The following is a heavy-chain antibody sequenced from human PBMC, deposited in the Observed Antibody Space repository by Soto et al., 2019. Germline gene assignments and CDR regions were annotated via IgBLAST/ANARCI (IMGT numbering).Heavy chain of an antibody. CDR3: AKDAWEPLLYYYYYGMDV. D-gene: IGHD1-26*01. V-gene: IGHV3-30*18. Sequence: GGSLRVSCSASGFTFSSYGMHWVRQAPGKGLEWVAVISYDGSNKYYADSVKGRFTISRDNSKNTLYLQMNSLRAEDTAVYYCAKDAWEPLLYYYYYGMDVWGQGTTVTVSS. CDR1: GFTFSSYG. CDR2: ISYDGSNK. J-gene: IGHJ6*02.